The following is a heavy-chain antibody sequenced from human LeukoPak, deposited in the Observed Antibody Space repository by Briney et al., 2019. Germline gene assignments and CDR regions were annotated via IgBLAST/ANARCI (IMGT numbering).Heavy chain of an antibody. Sequence: SETLSLTCAVYGGSFSGYYWSWIRQPPGKGLEWIGEINHSGSTNYNPSLKSRVTISVDTSKNQFSLKLSSVTAADTAVYYCARTPITMVRGVIHQYYYYYGMDVWGQGTTVTVSS. D-gene: IGHD3-10*01. CDR2: INHSGST. CDR1: GGSFSGYY. V-gene: IGHV4-34*01. J-gene: IGHJ6*02. CDR3: ARTPITMVRGVIHQYYYYYGMDV.